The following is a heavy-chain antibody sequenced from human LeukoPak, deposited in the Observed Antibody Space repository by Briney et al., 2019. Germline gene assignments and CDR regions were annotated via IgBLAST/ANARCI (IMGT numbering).Heavy chain of an antibody. V-gene: IGHV3-21*01. D-gene: IGHD1-26*01. Sequence: GGSLRLSCAASGFTFSSYNMNWVRQAPGKGLEWVSSISTSSSYIYYADSVKGRFTISRDNARNSLYLQTNSLRAEDTAVYYCARDPYSGSYGPYYYYYMDVWGEGTTVTISS. CDR2: ISTSSSYI. CDR3: ARDPYSGSYGPYYYYYMDV. J-gene: IGHJ6*03. CDR1: GFTFSSYN.